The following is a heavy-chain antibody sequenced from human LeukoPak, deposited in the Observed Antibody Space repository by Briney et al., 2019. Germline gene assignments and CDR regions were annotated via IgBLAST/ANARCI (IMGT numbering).Heavy chain of an antibody. Sequence: GGSLRLSCAASGFTFSRFSMNWVRQAPGKGLEWVSFITGSSSTIYYADSVKGRFTISRGNAKNSLYLQMNSLRAEDTAVYYCARGPLDTSIAAAGIDYWGQGTLVTVSS. D-gene: IGHD6-13*01. CDR2: ITGSSSTI. V-gene: IGHV3-48*01. CDR1: GFTFSRFS. CDR3: ARGPLDTSIAAAGIDY. J-gene: IGHJ4*02.